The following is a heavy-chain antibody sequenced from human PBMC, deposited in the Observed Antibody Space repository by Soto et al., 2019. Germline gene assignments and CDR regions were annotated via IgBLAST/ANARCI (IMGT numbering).Heavy chain of an antibody. J-gene: IGHJ4*02. V-gene: IGHV5-51*01. D-gene: IGHD1-26*01. CDR2: IYPGDSGT. CDR1: GYSFASHW. CDR3: ARYSWSYRHYLDF. Sequence: GESLLTSCKGSGYSFASHWVAWVRQMPEKGLEWIGTIYPGDSGTKYSSAFRGHVTISADTSVSTAYLQWRSLEATDSAIYYCARYSWSYRHYLDFWGQGTLVTVSS.